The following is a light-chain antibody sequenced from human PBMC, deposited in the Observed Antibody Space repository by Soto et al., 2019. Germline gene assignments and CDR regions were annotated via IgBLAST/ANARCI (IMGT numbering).Light chain of an antibody. CDR2: HVS. CDR3: QQYHKWPIT. V-gene: IGKV3-15*01. J-gene: IGKJ5*01. Sequence: EIVMTQSPGTLSVSLGERATLSCRASQSVGTKLAWYQQKPGQVPRLLIYHVSTRATGVPARFSGSGSVTEFTLTISSLQSEDFAVYYCQQYHKWPITFGQGTR. CDR1: QSVGTK.